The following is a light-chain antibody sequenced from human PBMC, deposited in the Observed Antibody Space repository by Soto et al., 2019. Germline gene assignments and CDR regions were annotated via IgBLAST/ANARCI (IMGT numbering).Light chain of an antibody. CDR2: EVS. CDR1: SSNVGGYNY. V-gene: IGLV2-8*01. J-gene: IGLJ1*01. CDR3: SSYAGSNRRV. Sequence: QSALTQPPSASGSPGQSVTISCTGTSSNVGGYNYVSWYQQHPGKAPKLMIYEVSKRPSGVPDRFSGSKSGNTASLTVSWLQAEDEADYYCSSYAGSNRRVFGTGTKVTVL.